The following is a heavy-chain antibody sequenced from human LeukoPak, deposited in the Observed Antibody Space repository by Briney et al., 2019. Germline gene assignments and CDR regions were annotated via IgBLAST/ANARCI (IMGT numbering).Heavy chain of an antibody. CDR2: IWYDGSNK. J-gene: IGHJ6*02. CDR1: GFTFSSYA. V-gene: IGHV3-33*08. D-gene: IGHD2-2*01. Sequence: GGSLRLSCAASGFTFSSYAMSWVRQAPGKGLEWVAVIWYDGSNKYYADSVKGRFTISRDNSKNTLYLQMNSLRAEDTAVYYCASLLGYCSSTSCPSYYYYGMDVWGQGTTVTVSS. CDR3: ASLLGYCSSTSCPSYYYYGMDV.